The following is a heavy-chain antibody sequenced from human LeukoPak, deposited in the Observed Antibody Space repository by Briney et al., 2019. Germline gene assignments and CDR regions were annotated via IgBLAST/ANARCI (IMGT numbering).Heavy chain of an antibody. CDR3: AXXXXXXYXXSWXPIGSRFYGMDV. D-gene: IGHD6-13*01. J-gene: IGHJ6*02. CDR2: INHSGST. V-gene: IGHV4-34*01. CDR1: GGSFSGYY. Sequence: PSETLSLTCAVYGGSFSGYYWSWIRQPPGKGLEWIGEINHSGSTNYNPSLKSRVTISVDTSKNQFSLKLSSVTAADTAVYYCAXXXXXXYXXSWXPIGSRFYGMDVWGQGTTVTVSS.